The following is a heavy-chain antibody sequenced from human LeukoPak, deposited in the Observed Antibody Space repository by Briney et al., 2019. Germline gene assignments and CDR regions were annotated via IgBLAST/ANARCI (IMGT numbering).Heavy chain of an antibody. V-gene: IGHV1-46*01. CDR2: INPSGGST. CDR3: ASSGELFDAFDI. J-gene: IGHJ3*02. CDR1: GYTFTSYY. Sequence: GASVKVSCKASGYTFTSYYMHWVRQAPGQGLEWMGIINPSGGSTSYAQKFQGRVTITADKSTSTAYMELSSLRSEDTAVYYCASSGELFDAFDIWGQGTMVTVSS. D-gene: IGHD1-26*01.